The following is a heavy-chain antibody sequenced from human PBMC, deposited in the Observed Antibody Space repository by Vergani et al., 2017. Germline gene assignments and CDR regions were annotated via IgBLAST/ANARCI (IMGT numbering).Heavy chain of an antibody. CDR2: IQFDGSNQ. CDR1: GFTLSNYD. CDR3: AKHFRGWGIDY. D-gene: IGHD3-16*01. Sequence: QVQLVESEGGVVQRGGSLRLSCATSGFTLSNYDMQWIRQGPGKGLEFVAFIQFDGSNQYYADSVKGRFTLSRDFSKNTLYLQMNSLRTDDTATYYCAKHFRGWGIDYWCQGTQVIVSS. J-gene: IGHJ4*02. V-gene: IGHV3-30*02.